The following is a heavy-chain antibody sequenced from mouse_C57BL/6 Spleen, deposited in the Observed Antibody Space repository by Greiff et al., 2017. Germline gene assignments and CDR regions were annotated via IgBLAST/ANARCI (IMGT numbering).Heavy chain of an antibody. CDR1: GFTFTDYY. J-gene: IGHJ1*03. CDR2: IRNKANGYTT. CDR3: ARFYYYGSSYRYFDV. D-gene: IGHD1-1*01. V-gene: IGHV7-3*01. Sequence: DVMLVESGGGLVQPGGSLSLSCAASGFTFTDYYMSWVRQPPGKALEWLGFIRNKANGYTTEYSASVKGRFTISRDNSQSILYLQMNALRAEDSATYYCARFYYYGSSYRYFDVWGTGTTVTVSS.